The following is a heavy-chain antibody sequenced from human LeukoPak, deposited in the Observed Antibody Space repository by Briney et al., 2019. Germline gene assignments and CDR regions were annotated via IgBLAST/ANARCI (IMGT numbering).Heavy chain of an antibody. V-gene: IGHV3-23*01. J-gene: IGHJ4*02. CDR2: ISDSGAGT. CDR3: AKDPRHDY. CDR1: GFSFSISA. Sequence: PEGSLRLSCAASGFSFSISAMSWVRQAPGKGLEWVSAISDSGAGTYYADSVKGRFTISRDNSKDALYLQMNSLRAEDTAVYYCAKDPRHDYWGQGTLATVSS.